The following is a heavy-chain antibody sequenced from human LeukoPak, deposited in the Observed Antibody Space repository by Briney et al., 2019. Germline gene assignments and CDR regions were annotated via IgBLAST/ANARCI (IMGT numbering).Heavy chain of an antibody. CDR1: GFPFSDHW. CDR2: MNLDGSET. CDR3: ARSLSSPVTNY. J-gene: IGHJ4*02. D-gene: IGHD2-2*01. V-gene: IGHV3-7*01. Sequence: GGSLRLSCAASGFPFSDHWMNWVRQAPGKGLEWVANMNLDGSETYYVDSVKGRFIISRNNAKNTLYLQLDSLRAEDTGVYYCARSLSSPVTNYWGQGTLVTVSS.